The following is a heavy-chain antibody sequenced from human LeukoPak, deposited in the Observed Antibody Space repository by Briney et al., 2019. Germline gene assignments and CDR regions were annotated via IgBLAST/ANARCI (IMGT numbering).Heavy chain of an antibody. CDR3: ASVDTNTGHDY. J-gene: IGHJ4*02. D-gene: IGHD5-18*01. CDR1: GGSISSSVYY. Sequence: SETLSLTCTVSGGSISSSVYYWGWIRQPPGKGLEWIGSIYYSGSTYYNPSLKSRVTISVDTSKNQFSLRLSSVTAADTAVYYYASVDTNTGHDYWSQGTLVTVSS. V-gene: IGHV4-39*01. CDR2: IYYSGST.